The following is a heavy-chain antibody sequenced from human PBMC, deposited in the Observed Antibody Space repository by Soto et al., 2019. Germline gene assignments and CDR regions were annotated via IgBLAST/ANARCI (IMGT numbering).Heavy chain of an antibody. CDR1: GFNFDNYY. J-gene: IGHJ4*02. CDR2: IKKDGSGS. D-gene: IGHD1-1*01. Sequence: PGGSLRLSCAASGFNFDNYYMAWVRQAPGKGLEWVANIKKDGSGSNYVDSLKGRFTISRDNAKNSLYLQMNNLRAEDSGVYFCARDTTGSLDYWGQGTLVTVSS. V-gene: IGHV3-7*01. CDR3: ARDTTGSLDY.